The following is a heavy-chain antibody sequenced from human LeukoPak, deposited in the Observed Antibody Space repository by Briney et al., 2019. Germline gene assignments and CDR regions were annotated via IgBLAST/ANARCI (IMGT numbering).Heavy chain of an antibody. V-gene: IGHV1-46*01. Sequence: ASVKVSCKASGYTFTSYYMHWVRQAPGQGLEWMGLINPTGGSTGYAQKFQGRVTMTRNTSISTAYMELSSLRSEDTAVYYCARALEVDGGGDYWGQGILVTVSS. D-gene: IGHD3-22*01. CDR1: GYTFTSYY. CDR2: INPTGGST. J-gene: IGHJ4*02. CDR3: ARALEVDGGGDY.